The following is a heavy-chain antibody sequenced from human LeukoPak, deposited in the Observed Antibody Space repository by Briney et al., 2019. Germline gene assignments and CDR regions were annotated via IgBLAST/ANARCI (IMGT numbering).Heavy chain of an antibody. V-gene: IGHV4-59*01. J-gene: IGHJ6*02. CDR3: ARDRSLVTGTYYYYYGMDV. CDR2: IYYSGST. CDR1: GGSISSYY. D-gene: IGHD1-20*01. Sequence: SETLSLTCTVSGGSISSYYWSWIRQPPGKGLEWIGYIYYSGSTNYNPSLKSRVTISVDTSKNQFSLKLSSVTAADTAVYYCARDRSLVTGTYYYYYGMDVWGQGTTVTVSS.